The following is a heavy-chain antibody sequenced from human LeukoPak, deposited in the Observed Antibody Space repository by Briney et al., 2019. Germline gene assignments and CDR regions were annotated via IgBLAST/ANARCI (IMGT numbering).Heavy chain of an antibody. CDR3: AKVGHYSSSWDFDY. J-gene: IGHJ4*02. CDR1: GFTFSSYG. Sequence: GGSLRLSCAASGFTFSSYGMHWVRQAPGKGLEWVAFIRDDGSNKYYADSVKGRFTISRDNSKNTLYLQMNSLRAEDTAVYYCAKVGHYSSSWDFDYWGQGTLVTVSS. V-gene: IGHV3-30*02. CDR2: IRDDGSNK. D-gene: IGHD6-13*01.